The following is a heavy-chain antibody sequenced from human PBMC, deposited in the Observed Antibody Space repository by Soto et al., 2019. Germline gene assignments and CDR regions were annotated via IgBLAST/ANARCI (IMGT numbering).Heavy chain of an antibody. J-gene: IGHJ6*02. CDR3: ARDRMRRDNKSYGMDV. CDR2: ISSSSSYI. V-gene: IGHV3-21*04. D-gene: IGHD2-21*01. Sequence: GGSLRLSCAASGFTFSSYSMNWVRQAPGKGLEWVSSISSSSSYIYYADSVKGRFTISRDNAKNSLYLQMNSLRAADTAIYYCARDRMRRDNKSYGMDVWGQGTTVTVSS. CDR1: GFTFSSYS.